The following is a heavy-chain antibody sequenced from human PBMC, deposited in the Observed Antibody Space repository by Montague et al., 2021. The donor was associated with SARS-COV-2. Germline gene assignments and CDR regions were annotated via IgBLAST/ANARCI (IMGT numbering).Heavy chain of an antibody. D-gene: IGHD5-12*01. V-gene: IGHV4-39*01. CDR3: ARYSGYDLSTDY. J-gene: IGHJ4*02. CDR1: GGSITRSYY. CDR2: IYYSGST. Sequence: SETLSLACLVSGGSITRSYYWGWIRQSPGKGLEWIGSIYYSGSTYYNPSLKSRVTISVDTSKNQFSLKLNSVTAADSAVYYCARYSGYDLSTDYWGPGGLVTVSS.